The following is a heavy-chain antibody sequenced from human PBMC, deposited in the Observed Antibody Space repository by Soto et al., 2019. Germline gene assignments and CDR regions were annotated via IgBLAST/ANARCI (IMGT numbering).Heavy chain of an antibody. CDR3: ARTEMATIFYYYYGMDV. V-gene: IGHV1-8*01. CDR2: MNPNSGNT. J-gene: IGHJ6*02. CDR1: GDTFTRYD. D-gene: IGHD5-12*01. Sequence: ASVKVSCKASGDTFTRYDINCVRQATGQGLEWMGWMNPNSGNTGYAQKFQGRVTMTRNTSISTAYMELSSLRSEDTAVYYCARTEMATIFYYYYGMDVWGQGTTVTVSS.